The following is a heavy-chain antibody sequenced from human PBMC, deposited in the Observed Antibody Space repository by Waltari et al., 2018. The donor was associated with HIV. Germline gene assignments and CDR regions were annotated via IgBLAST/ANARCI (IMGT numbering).Heavy chain of an antibody. CDR2: IDHSGST. CDR3: ARGPHTSIFGVVKYFQP. V-gene: IGHV4-34*02. CDR1: GGSFTAYY. Sequence: QVQLQQWGTGLLMPSETLSLTCAVYGGSFTAYYWTWIRQSPGNGLEWIGEIDHSGSTNDNPSLKRRVTIAVDASKNQFSLKLTSVTAADTGLYYCARGPHTSIFGVVKYFQPWGQGTLVIVSS. J-gene: IGHJ1*01. D-gene: IGHD3-3*01.